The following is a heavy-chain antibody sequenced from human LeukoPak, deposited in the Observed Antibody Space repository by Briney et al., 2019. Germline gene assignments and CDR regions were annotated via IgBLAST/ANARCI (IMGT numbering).Heavy chain of an antibody. Sequence: PGGSLRLSCAASEFTFTNFWMSWVRQAPGKGLEWVANTNRDGSEKYYVDSVKGRVTISRDNAMNFLYLQLNSLRVDDTAVYYCARGGRVVPAAIPAPYYYYYGMDVWGQGTTVTVSS. D-gene: IGHD2-2*02. CDR3: ARGGRVVPAAIPAPYYYYYGMDV. CDR2: TNRDGSEK. V-gene: IGHV3-7*01. J-gene: IGHJ6*02. CDR1: EFTFTNFW.